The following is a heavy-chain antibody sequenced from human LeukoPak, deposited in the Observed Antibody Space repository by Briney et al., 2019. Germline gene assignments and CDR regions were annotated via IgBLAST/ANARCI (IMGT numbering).Heavy chain of an antibody. V-gene: IGHV4-61*02. CDR2: IYTSGST. CDR3: ARERVPAAMISWFDP. J-gene: IGHJ5*02. CDR1: GGSISSGSYY. Sequence: SETLSLTCTVSGGSISSGSYYWSWIRQPAGKGLEWIGRIYTSGSTNYNPSLKSRVTISVDTSKNQFSLKLSSVTAADTAVYYCARERVPAAMISWFDPWGQGTLVTVSS. D-gene: IGHD2-2*01.